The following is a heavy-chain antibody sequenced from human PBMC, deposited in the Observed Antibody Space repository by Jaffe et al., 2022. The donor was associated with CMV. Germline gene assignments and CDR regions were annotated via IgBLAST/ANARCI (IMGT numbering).Heavy chain of an antibody. CDR2: IKQDGSEK. Sequence: EVQLEESGGGLVQPGGSLRLSCAASGFNFGIYAMSWVRQTPGKGLEWVANIKQDGSEKDYVDSVKGRFTVSRDNAQNSVYLQMNSLKAEDAAVYYCARASQRVLWFGDSRNYYKYMDVWGKGTTVTVSS. D-gene: IGHD3-10*01. CDR3: ARASQRVLWFGDSRNYYKYMDV. V-gene: IGHV3-7*03. J-gene: IGHJ6*03. CDR1: GFNFGIYA.